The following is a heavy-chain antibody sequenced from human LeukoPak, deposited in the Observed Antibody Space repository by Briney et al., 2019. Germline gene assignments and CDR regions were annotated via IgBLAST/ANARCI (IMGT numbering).Heavy chain of an antibody. CDR3: ARYWREVFDY. J-gene: IGHJ4*02. Sequence: PSETLSLTCTVSGGSISSYYWSWIRQPPGKGLEWIGYIYYSGSTNYNPSLKSRVTISVDTSKNQFSLKLSSVTAADTAVYYCARYWREVFDYWGQGTLVTVSS. D-gene: IGHD2-8*02. CDR2: IYYSGST. CDR1: GGSISSYY. V-gene: IGHV4-59*01.